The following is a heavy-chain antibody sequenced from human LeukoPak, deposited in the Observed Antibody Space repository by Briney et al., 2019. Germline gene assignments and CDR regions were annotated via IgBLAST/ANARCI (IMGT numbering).Heavy chain of an antibody. J-gene: IGHJ4*02. Sequence: GGSLRLSCAASGFTFSSYGMHWVRQAPGKGLEWVAFIRYDGSNKYYADSVKGRFTISRDNSKNTLYLQMNSLRAEDTAVYYCAKSVGLTGLPRAGVDYWGQGTLVTVSS. CDR1: GFTFSSYG. CDR2: IRYDGSNK. V-gene: IGHV3-30*02. D-gene: IGHD1-26*01. CDR3: AKSVGLTGLPRAGVDY.